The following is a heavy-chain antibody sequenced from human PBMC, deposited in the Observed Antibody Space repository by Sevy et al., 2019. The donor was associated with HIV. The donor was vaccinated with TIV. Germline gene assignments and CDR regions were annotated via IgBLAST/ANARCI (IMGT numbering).Heavy chain of an antibody. D-gene: IGHD1-1*01. CDR2: LIPLFGTP. J-gene: IGHJ6*02. CDR3: ARPRDGMHVYGIDV. V-gene: IGHV1-69*13. CDR1: GGSFSSNA. Sequence: ASMKVSCKTSGGSFSSNAISWVRQTPGHSLEWMGGLIPLFGTPNYAQKFQGRVSITADESTSTGYMELNSLGSEDTAVYYCARPRDGMHVYGIDVWGLGTTVTVSS.